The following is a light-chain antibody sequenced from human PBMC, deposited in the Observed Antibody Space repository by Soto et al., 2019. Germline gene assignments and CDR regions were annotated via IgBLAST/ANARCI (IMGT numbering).Light chain of an antibody. CDR3: CSSSYTVTFTYV. CDR1: SIDVGRTNI. CDR2: EAT. Sequence: QSVLTQPASVSGSPGQSITISCTGTSIDVGRTNIVSWYQQHPGKAPKLMIYEATKRPSGVSDRFSGSKSGNTASLTISGLQAEDEADYYCCSSSYTVTFTYVFGTGTKLTVL. V-gene: IGLV2-23*01. J-gene: IGLJ1*01.